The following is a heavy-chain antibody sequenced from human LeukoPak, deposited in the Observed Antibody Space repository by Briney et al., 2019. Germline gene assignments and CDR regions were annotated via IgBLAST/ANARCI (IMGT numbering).Heavy chain of an antibody. CDR2: ISWNSGSI. CDR3: AKDRGDDLYSSGPFDY. Sequence: GRSLRLSCAASGFTFSSYGTHWVRQAPGKGLEWVSGISWNSGSIGYADSVKGRFTISRDNAKNSLYLQMNSLRAEDTALYYCAKDRGDDLYSSGPFDYWGQGTLVTVSS. CDR1: GFTFSSYG. J-gene: IGHJ4*02. V-gene: IGHV3-9*01. D-gene: IGHD6-19*01.